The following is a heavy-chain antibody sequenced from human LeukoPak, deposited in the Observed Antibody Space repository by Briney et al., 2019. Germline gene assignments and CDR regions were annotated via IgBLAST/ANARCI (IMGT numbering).Heavy chain of an antibody. CDR3: ARSNGDTPFFDY. Sequence: SETLSLTCTVSGGSISSYYWSWIRQPPGKGLEWIGYIYYSGSTNYNPSLKSRVTISVDTSKNQFSLKLSSVTAADTAVYYCARSNGDTPFFDYWGQGTLVTVS. J-gene: IGHJ4*02. D-gene: IGHD5-18*01. CDR1: GGSISSYY. CDR2: IYYSGST. V-gene: IGHV4-59*01.